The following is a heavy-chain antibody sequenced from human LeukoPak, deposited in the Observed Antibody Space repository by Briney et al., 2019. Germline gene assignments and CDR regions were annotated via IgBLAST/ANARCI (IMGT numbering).Heavy chain of an antibody. D-gene: IGHD3-10*01. V-gene: IGHV3-23*01. CDR3: AKSWILWFGELFSYFDY. J-gene: IGHJ4*02. CDR1: GFTFSSYA. CDR2: ISGSGGST. Sequence: GGSLRLSCAASGFTFSSYAMSWVRQAPGKGLEWVSAISGSGGSTYYADSVKGRFTISRDNSKNTLYLQMNSLRAEDTAVYYCAKSWILWFGELFSYFDYWGQGTLVTVSS.